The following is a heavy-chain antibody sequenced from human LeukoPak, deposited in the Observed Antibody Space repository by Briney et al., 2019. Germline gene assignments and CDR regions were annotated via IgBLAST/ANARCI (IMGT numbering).Heavy chain of an antibody. V-gene: IGHV4-39*07. CDR3: ARDPIAAAGTGFDY. D-gene: IGHD6-13*01. CDR1: GGSISSSSYY. Sequence: SETLSLTCTVSGGSISSSSYYWGWIRQPPGKGLEWIGSIYYSGSTYYNPSLKSRVTISVDTSKNQFSLKLSSVTAADTAVYYCARDPIAAAGTGFDYWGQGTLVTVSS. J-gene: IGHJ4*02. CDR2: IYYSGST.